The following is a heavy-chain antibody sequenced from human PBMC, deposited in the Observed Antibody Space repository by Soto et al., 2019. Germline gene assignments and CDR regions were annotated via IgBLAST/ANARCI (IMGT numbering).Heavy chain of an antibody. Sequence: PSETLSLTCTVSGGSISSSSYYWGWIRQPPGKGLEWIGSIYYSGSTYYKPSLKSRVTISVDTSKNQFSLKLSSVTAADTAVYYCAISICSGGSCYGAFDIWGQGTMVTVSS. J-gene: IGHJ3*02. CDR2: IYYSGST. D-gene: IGHD2-15*01. CDR3: AISICSGGSCYGAFDI. CDR1: GGSISSSSYY. V-gene: IGHV4-39*01.